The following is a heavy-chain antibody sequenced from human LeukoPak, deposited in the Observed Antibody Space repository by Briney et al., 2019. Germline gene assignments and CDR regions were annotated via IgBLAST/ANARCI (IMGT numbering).Heavy chain of an antibody. CDR3: ARDGLDYGMDV. D-gene: IGHD2-2*03. Sequence: PGGSPRLSCAASGFTFSSYGMHWVRQAPGKGLVWVSRINSDGSSTSYADSVKGRFTISRDNAKNTLYLQMNSLRAEDTAVYYCARDGLDYGMDVWGQGTTVTVSS. J-gene: IGHJ6*02. CDR1: GFTFSSYG. CDR2: INSDGSST. V-gene: IGHV3-74*01.